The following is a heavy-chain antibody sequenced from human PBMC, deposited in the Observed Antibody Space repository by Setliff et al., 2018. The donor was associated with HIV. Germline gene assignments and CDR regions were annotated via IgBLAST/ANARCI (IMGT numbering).Heavy chain of an antibody. CDR1: GDSISSGTYC. D-gene: IGHD3-10*01. J-gene: IGHJ5*02. V-gene: IGHV4-31*01. CDR3: ARAPHVSGNFGWFDP. CDR2: ICNSGVT. Sequence: PSETLSLTCTVSGDSISSGTYCWNWIRQYPGEGLEWIGYICNSGVTNYNPSLKSVVSVSADTSKSQFSLTLRSVTAADTAVYYCARAPHVSGNFGWFDPWGQGTLVTVSS.